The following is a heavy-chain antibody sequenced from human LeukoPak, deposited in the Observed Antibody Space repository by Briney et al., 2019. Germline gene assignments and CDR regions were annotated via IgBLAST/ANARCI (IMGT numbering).Heavy chain of an antibody. CDR2: IKQDGSEI. J-gene: IGHJ4*02. Sequence: PGGSLRLSCAASGFTFSTYWMTWVRQAPGKGLEWVANIKQDGSEIYYVDSVKGRFTISRDNAKNSLYLQMNSLRAEDTAVYYCAGGPGFLFNHCGQGTLVTDSS. D-gene: IGHD3-9*01. V-gene: IGHV3-7*01. CDR1: GFTFSTYW. CDR3: AGGPGFLFNH.